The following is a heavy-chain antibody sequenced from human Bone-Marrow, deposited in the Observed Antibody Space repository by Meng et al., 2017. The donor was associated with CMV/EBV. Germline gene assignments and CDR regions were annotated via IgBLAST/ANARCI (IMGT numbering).Heavy chain of an antibody. CDR3: ARSHARFLDRLNYYYYYYGMDV. D-gene: IGHD3-3*01. Sequence: ESLKISCAASGYTFTSYDINWVRQATGQGLEWMGWMNPNSGNTGYAQKFQGRVTITRNTSISTAYMELSSLRSEDTAVYYCARSHARFLDRLNYYYYYYGMDVWGQGTTVTVSS. CDR2: MNPNSGNT. V-gene: IGHV1-8*03. CDR1: GYTFTSYD. J-gene: IGHJ6*02.